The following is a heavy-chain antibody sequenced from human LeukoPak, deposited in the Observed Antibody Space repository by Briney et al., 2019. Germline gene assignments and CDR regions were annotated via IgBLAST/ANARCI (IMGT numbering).Heavy chain of an antibody. CDR3: ARDSAGGWLW. V-gene: IGHV3-48*01. CDR1: GFTFSSYS. J-gene: IGHJ4*02. CDR2: ISSSSSTI. D-gene: IGHD6-19*01. Sequence: GGSLRLSCAASGFTFSSYSMNWVRQAPGKGLEWVSYISSSSSTIYYADFVKGRFTISRDNAKNSLYLQMNSLRAEDTAVYYCARDSAGGWLWWGQGTLVTVSS.